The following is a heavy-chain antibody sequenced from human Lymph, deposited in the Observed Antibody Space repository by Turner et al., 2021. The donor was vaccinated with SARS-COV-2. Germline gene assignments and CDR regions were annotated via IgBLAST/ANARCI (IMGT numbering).Heavy chain of an antibody. Sequence: EVQLLESGGGLVQPGGFLRHPCAASGVPVTSFAMNWVRQATGKGREGVSALSVYGTNTYYEDAGKGRFTIARDNSRNKLYLKMNRLRVEDMDVYYCAKDASYFIAVAAGGHFFDNWGQGTLVTVSS. V-gene: IGHV3-23*01. D-gene: IGHD6-19*01. CDR1: GVPVTSFA. CDR3: AKDASYFIAVAAGGHFFDN. J-gene: IGHJ4*02. CDR2: LSVYGTNT.